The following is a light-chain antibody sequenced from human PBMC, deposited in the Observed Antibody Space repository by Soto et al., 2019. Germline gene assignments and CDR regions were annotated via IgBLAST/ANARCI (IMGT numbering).Light chain of an antibody. CDR1: QSVSSN. CDR3: QQYNNWPLT. V-gene: IGKV3-15*01. Sequence: EIVMTQSPASLSVSPGARATLSCRASQSVSSNLAWYHQKPGQAPRLLIYGASTRATGIPVRFSGSGSGTEFTLTLSSLQSEDGAVYDGQQYNNWPLTFGGGTKVDIK. CDR2: GAS. J-gene: IGKJ4*01.